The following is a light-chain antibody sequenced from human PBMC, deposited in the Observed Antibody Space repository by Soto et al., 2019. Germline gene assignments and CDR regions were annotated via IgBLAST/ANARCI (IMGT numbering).Light chain of an antibody. V-gene: IGLV4-60*03. CDR2: LEGSGSY. Sequence: QLVLTQSSSASASLGSSVTLTCTLSSGHSSYIIAWHQQQPGKAPRYLMKLEGSGSYNTGSGVPDRFSGSSSGADRYLTISNLQSEDEADYYCETWDSNTAVFGGGTQLTVL. CDR1: SGHSSYI. CDR3: ETWDSNTAV. J-gene: IGLJ7*01.